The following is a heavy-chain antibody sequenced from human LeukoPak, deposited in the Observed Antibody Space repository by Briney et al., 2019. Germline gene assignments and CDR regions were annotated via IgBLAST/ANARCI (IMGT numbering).Heavy chain of an antibody. CDR1: GFTFSSYS. V-gene: IGHV3-21*01. CDR2: ISSSGSYI. CDR3: AREINNWFDP. J-gene: IGHJ5*02. Sequence: GGSLRLSCAASGFTFSSYSMNWVRQAPGKGLEWVSSISSSGSYIYYADSVKGRFTISRDNAKNSLYLQMNSLRAEDTAVYYCAREINNWFDPWGQGTLVTVSS.